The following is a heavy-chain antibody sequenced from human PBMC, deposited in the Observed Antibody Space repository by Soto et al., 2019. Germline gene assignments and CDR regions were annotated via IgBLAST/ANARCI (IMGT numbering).Heavy chain of an antibody. CDR1: GFTVSSNY. D-gene: IGHD4-17*01. V-gene: IGHV3-66*01. CDR2: IYSGGST. CDR3: AREYGDRVPFDY. Sequence: ESGGGLVQPGGSLRLSCAASGFTVSSNYMSWVRQAPGKGLEWVSVIYSGGSTYYADSVKGRFTISRDNSKNTLYLQMNSLRAEDTAVYYCAREYGDRVPFDYWGQGTLVTVSS. J-gene: IGHJ4*02.